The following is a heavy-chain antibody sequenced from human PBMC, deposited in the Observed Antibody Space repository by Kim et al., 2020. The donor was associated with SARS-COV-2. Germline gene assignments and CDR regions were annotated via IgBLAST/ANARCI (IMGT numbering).Heavy chain of an antibody. CDR3: AREFIDGDNWFDP. V-gene: IGHV3-33*01. Sequence: GGSLRLSCAASGFTFSSYGMHWVRQAPGKGLEWVAVIWYDGSNKYYADSVKGRFTISRDNSKNTLYLQMNSLRAEDTAVYYCAREFIDGDNWFDPWGQGTLVTVSS. CDR1: GFTFSSYG. D-gene: IGHD1-26*01. J-gene: IGHJ5*02. CDR2: IWYDGSNK.